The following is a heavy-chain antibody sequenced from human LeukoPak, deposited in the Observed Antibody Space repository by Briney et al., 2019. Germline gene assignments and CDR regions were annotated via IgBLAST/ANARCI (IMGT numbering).Heavy chain of an antibody. CDR2: IYYSGST. D-gene: IGHD3-22*01. J-gene: IGHJ4*02. Sequence: SETLSLTCTVSGGSISSSSYYWGWIRQPPGKGLEWIGSIYYSGSTYYNPSLKSRVTISVDTSKNQFSLKLSSVTAADTAVYYCARQRAYYDSSGLSHFDHWGQGTLVTVSS. CDR3: ARQRAYYDSSGLSHFDH. V-gene: IGHV4-39*01. CDR1: GGSISSSSYY.